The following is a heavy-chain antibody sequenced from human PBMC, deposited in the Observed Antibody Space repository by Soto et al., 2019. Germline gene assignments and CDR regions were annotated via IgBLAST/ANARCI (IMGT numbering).Heavy chain of an antibody. CDR2: HHSDST. CDR3: ATYTVGEGGRGY. Sequence: QVQLQESGPGLVKPSETLSLTCTVSGGSMRGQHWSWIRQPPGKGLEWIGHHSDSTNYNPSHKSRNTISTDTSKNQFSLKLSSVTAADTAVYYGATYTVGEGGRGYWGQGTLVTVSS. CDR1: GGSMRGQH. D-gene: IGHD3-16*01. V-gene: IGHV4-4*09. J-gene: IGHJ4*02.